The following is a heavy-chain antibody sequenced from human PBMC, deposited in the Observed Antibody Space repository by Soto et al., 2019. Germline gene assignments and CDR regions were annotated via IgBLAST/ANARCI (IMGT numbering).Heavy chain of an antibody. CDR3: AKARRYCSSTSCYVPPSGYYYYMDV. J-gene: IGHJ6*03. CDR1: GFTFSSYG. D-gene: IGHD2-2*01. Sequence: GGSLRLSCAASGFTFSSYGLHWVRQAPGKGLEWVAVISYDGSNKYYADSVKGRFTISRDNSKNTLYLQMNSLRAEDTAVYYCAKARRYCSSTSCYVPPSGYYYYMDVWGKGTTVTVSS. CDR2: ISYDGSNK. V-gene: IGHV3-30*18.